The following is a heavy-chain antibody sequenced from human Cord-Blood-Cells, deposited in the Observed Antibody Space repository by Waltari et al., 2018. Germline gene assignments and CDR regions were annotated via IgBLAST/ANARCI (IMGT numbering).Heavy chain of an antibody. CDR3: ARDRYDFWSGYDAFDI. CDR2: INPNSGGT. Sequence: QVQLVQSGAEVKKPGASVKVSCKASGYTLTAYSMPWVRQAPGKGLGWMGRINPNSGGTNYAQKFQGRVTMTRDTSISTAYMELSRLRSDDTAVYYCARDRYDFWSGYDAFDIWGQGTMVTVSS. D-gene: IGHD3-3*01. V-gene: IGHV1-2*06. J-gene: IGHJ3*02. CDR1: GYTLTAYS.